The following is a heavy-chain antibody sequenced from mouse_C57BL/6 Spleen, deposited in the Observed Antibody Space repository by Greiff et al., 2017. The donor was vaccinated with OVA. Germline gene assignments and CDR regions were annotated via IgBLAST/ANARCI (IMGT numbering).Heavy chain of an antibody. CDR3: ARKFDYFDY. V-gene: IGHV1-64*01. CDR1: GYTFTSYW. J-gene: IGHJ2*01. CDR2: IHPNSGST. Sequence: QVHVKQPGAELVKPGASVKLSCKASGYTFTSYWMHWVKQRPGQGLEWIGMIHPNSGSTNYNEKFKSKATLTVDKSSSTAYMQLSSLTSEDSAVYYCARKFDYFDYWGQGTTLTVSS.